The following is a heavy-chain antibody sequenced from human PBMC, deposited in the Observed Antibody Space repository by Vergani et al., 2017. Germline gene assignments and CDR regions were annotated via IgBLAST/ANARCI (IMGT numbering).Heavy chain of an antibody. CDR1: GFTFSNYA. CDR2: ISVSGGST. J-gene: IGHJ4*02. V-gene: IGHV3-23*01. CDR3: AKSGGSGSQNRGTDY. D-gene: IGHD1-26*01. Sequence: EVQLLESGGGLVQPGGSLRLSWAASGFTFSNYAMSWVRQALGKGLEWVSTISVSGGSTYYADSVKGRFTISRDNSKNTLNLQMNSLRAEDTAVYYCAKSGGSGSQNRGTDYWGQGILVTVSS.